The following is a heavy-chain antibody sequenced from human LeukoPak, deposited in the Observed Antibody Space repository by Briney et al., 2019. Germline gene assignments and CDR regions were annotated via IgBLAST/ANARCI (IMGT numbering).Heavy chain of an antibody. D-gene: IGHD3-10*01. J-gene: IGHJ4*02. CDR3: AIRTSRGVSGSSYFDS. CDR2: MNPNRGNT. V-gene: IGHV1-8*01. Sequence: ASVKVSCKASGYTFSSYDINWVRQAAGQGPEWMGWMNPNRGNTAYAQNFQGRVIMTRNTSISTAYMELSSLRFEDTAVFYCAIRTSRGVSGSSYFDSWGQGTLVTVSS. CDR1: GYTFSSYD.